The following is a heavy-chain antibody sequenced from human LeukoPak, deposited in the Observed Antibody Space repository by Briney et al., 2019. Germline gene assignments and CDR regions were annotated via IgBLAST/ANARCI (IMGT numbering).Heavy chain of an antibody. CDR3: ARVSGYYDSSGYPTGDY. Sequence: PSKTLSLTCAVYGGSFSGYYWSWIRQPPGKGLEWIGEINHSGSTNYNPSLKSRVTISVDTSKNQFSLKLSPVTAADTAVYYCARVSGYYDSSGYPTGDYWGQGTLVTVSS. J-gene: IGHJ4*02. D-gene: IGHD3-22*01. CDR2: INHSGST. CDR1: GGSFSGYY. V-gene: IGHV4-34*01.